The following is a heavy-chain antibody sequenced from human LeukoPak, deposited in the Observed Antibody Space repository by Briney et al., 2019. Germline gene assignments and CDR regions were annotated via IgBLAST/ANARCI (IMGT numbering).Heavy chain of an antibody. Sequence: SVKVSCKASGGTFSSYTISWVRQAPGQGLEWMGRIIPILGIANYAQKFQGRVTITADKSTSTAYMELSSLRSEDTAVYYCATTGVPAAYTTQYNWFDPWGQRTLVTVSS. CDR2: IIPILGIA. D-gene: IGHD2-2*01. CDR1: GGTFSSYT. J-gene: IGHJ5*02. V-gene: IGHV1-69*02. CDR3: ATTGVPAAYTTQYNWFDP.